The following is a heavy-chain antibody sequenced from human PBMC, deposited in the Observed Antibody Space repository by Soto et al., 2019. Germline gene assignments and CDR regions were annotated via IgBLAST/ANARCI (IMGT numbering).Heavy chain of an antibody. V-gene: IGHV3-48*01. CDR3: ARDSERYCSGGSCPNWYFDL. Sequence: GGSLRLSCAASGFTFSSYSMTWVRQTPGKGLEWLSYISSTSSKIYYADSVKGLFTISRDNAKDSLYLQMNSLRAEDTAVYYCARDSERYCSGGSCPNWYFDLWGRGTLVTVSS. D-gene: IGHD2-15*01. J-gene: IGHJ2*01. CDR1: GFTFSSYS. CDR2: ISSTSSKI.